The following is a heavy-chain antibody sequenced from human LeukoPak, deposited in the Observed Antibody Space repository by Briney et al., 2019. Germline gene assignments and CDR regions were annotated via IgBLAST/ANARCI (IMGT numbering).Heavy chain of an antibody. D-gene: IGHD5-24*01. J-gene: IGHJ4*02. Sequence: ASVKVSCKASGYTFTGYXXXXXXQPPXXXXXXXXRMHPXXGGTNYAQXXXXXXXMIXXTSISTAYMELTRRPSDDTAVFYCARHDSRDDDNAFDYWGQGTLVTVSS. CDR1: GYTFTGYX. CDR2: MHPXXGGT. V-gene: IGHV1-2*06. CDR3: ARHDSRDDDNAFDY.